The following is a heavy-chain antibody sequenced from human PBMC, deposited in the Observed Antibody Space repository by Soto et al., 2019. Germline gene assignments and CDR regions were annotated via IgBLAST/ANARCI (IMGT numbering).Heavy chain of an antibody. D-gene: IGHD6-19*01. V-gene: IGHV3-74*03. J-gene: IGHJ4*02. CDR1: GFTFSSFW. Sequence: GGSLRLSCAASGFTFSSFWMHWVRQVPGRGLEWVSHISSDGSGTTYADSVRGRFTVSRDNAKNTLFLQMNSLRVEDTAVYYCARPRIAVAGMEYYFDSWGQGTMVTVSS. CDR2: ISSDGSGT. CDR3: ARPRIAVAGMEYYFDS.